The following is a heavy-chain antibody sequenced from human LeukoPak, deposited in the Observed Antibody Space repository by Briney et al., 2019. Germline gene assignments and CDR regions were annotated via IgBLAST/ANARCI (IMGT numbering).Heavy chain of an antibody. J-gene: IGHJ3*02. V-gene: IGHV4-30-4*01. CDR1: GGSISINDYY. CDR2: IYYSGST. D-gene: IGHD3-10*01. Sequence: SETRSPTCTVSGGSISINDYYWSWIRQTPGKGLEWIGYIYYSGSTYYNPSLKSRVTISVDTSKNQFSLKLTSVTAADTAVYYCARRFTMVRGTRRDGFDIWGPGTMVTVSS. CDR3: ARRFTMVRGTRRDGFDI.